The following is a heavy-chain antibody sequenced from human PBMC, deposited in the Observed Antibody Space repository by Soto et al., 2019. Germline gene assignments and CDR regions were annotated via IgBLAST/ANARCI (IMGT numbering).Heavy chain of an antibody. CDR3: AREEGSSWLNYYYYYGMDV. Sequence: PSETLSLTCAVSGYSISSGYYWGWIRQPPGKGLEWIGSTYHSGSTYYNPSLKSRVTISVDTSKNQFSLKLSSVTAADTAVYYCAREEGSSWLNYYYYYGMDVWGQGTTVTGSS. V-gene: IGHV4-38-2*02. CDR1: GYSISSGYY. J-gene: IGHJ6*02. CDR2: TYHSGST. D-gene: IGHD6-13*01.